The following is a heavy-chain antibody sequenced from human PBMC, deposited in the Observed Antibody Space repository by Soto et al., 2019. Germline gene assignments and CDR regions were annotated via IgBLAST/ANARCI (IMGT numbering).Heavy chain of an antibody. CDR1: GGSISSSNW. CDR3: VREGSAWSRGY. CDR2: IYHTGST. Sequence: SETLSLTCAVSGGSISSSNWWSWVRQSPGKGLEWIGEIYHTGSTNYNPSIKSRVTMSVDKSKNQFSLKLSSVTAADTAVYYCVREGSAWSRGYWGQGTLVTVSS. D-gene: IGHD6-19*01. J-gene: IGHJ4*02. V-gene: IGHV4-4*02.